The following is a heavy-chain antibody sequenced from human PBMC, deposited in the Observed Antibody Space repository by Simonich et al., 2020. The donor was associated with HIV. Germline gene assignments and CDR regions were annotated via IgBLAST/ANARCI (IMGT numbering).Heavy chain of an antibody. CDR1: GYTLTEVS. CDR2: FDVENGET. V-gene: IGHV1-24*01. J-gene: IGHJ2*01. CDR3: ATDSIGWSFDL. Sequence: QVQLVQSGAEVKKPGASVKVSCKVSGYTLTEVSKHWVRQAPGNGLEWLGGFDVENGETIYAQEFRGRVTMTEDTSTDTAYMELSSLRSEDTAVYYCATDSIGWSFDLWGRGTLVTVSS.